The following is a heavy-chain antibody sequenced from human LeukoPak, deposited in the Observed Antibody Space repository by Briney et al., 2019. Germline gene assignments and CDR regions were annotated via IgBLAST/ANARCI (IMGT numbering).Heavy chain of an antibody. CDR1: GFTFSDYY. J-gene: IGHJ4*02. V-gene: IGHV3-11*01. Sequence: PGGSLRLSCAASGFTFSDYYMNWIRQAPGKGLEGVSYISNGGSSIDYADSVKGRFSISRDDAKKSLYLQMNRLTAEDTAVYYCARPSKVGSFFDFWGQGTLLTVSS. CDR2: ISNGGSSI. CDR3: ARPSKVGSFFDF. D-gene: IGHD1-26*01.